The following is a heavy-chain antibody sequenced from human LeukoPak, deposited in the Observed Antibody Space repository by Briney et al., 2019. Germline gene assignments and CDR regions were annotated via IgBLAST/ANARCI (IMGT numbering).Heavy chain of an antibody. J-gene: IGHJ6*04. CDR2: IKQDGSEK. V-gene: IGHV3-7*03. Sequence: PGGSLRLSCAASGFTFSSYWMSWVRQAPGKGLEWVANIKQDGSEKYYVDSVEGRFTISRDNAKNSLYLQMNSLRAEDTAAYYCARETYYGTMDVWGKGTTVTVSS. D-gene: IGHD3-22*01. CDR3: ARETYYGTMDV. CDR1: GFTFSSYW.